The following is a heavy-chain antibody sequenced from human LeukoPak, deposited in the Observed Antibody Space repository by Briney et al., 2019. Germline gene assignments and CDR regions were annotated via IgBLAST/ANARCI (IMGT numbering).Heavy chain of an antibody. D-gene: IGHD6-19*01. CDR2: INHSGST. CDR3: ARGGWSSGWYFDY. J-gene: IGHJ4*02. CDR1: GGSFSGYY. V-gene: IGHV4-34*01. Sequence: PSETLSLTCAVYGGSFSGYYWSWIRQPPGKGLEWIGEINHSGSTNYNPSLKNRVTVSVDTSKNQFSLKLSSVTAADAAVYYCARGGWSSGWYFDYWGQGTLVTVSS.